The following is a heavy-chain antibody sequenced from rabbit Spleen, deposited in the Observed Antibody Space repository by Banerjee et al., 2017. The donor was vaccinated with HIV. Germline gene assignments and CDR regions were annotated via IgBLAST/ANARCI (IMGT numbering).Heavy chain of an antibody. CDR2: IDPFFGTT. Sequence: QLKESGGGLVQPGGSLKLSCEGSGFDFSSYYMSWVRQAPGKGLEWIGYIDPFFGTTYYANWVNGRFSISRENAQNTVFLQMTSLTAADTATYFCARDGAGGSDFALWGPGTLVTVS. D-gene: IGHD8-1*01. CDR3: ARDGAGGSDFAL. J-gene: IGHJ4*01. V-gene: IGHV1S7*01. CDR1: GFDFSSYY.